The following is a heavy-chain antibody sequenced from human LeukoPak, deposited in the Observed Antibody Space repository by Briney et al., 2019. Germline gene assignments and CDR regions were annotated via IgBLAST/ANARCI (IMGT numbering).Heavy chain of an antibody. J-gene: IGHJ6*03. CDR3: AKDRPLPTDYSYFYMDV. V-gene: IGHV3-23*01. CDR2: ISGGGSST. D-gene: IGHD4-17*01. Sequence: GGSLRLSCAASGFTFKNYAMSWVRQAPGKGLEWVSGISGGGSSTYYTDSVRGRFTISRDNSQNTVYLQMNSLRAEDTALYYCAKDRPLPTDYSYFYMDVWGKGTTVTVSS. CDR1: GFTFKNYA.